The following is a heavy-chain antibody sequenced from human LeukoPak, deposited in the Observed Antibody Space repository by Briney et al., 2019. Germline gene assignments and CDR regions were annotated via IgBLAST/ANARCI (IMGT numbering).Heavy chain of an antibody. J-gene: IGHJ4*02. D-gene: IGHD1-26*01. CDR2: ISYDGSNK. V-gene: IGHV3-30-3*01. Sequence: PGRSLRLSCAASGFTFSSYAMHWVRQAPGKGLEWVAVISYDGSNKYYADSVKGRFTISRDNSKNTLYLQMNSLRAEDTAVYYCALGGSYYTDTPFDYWGQGTLVTVSS. CDR3: ALGGSYYTDTPFDY. CDR1: GFTFSSYA.